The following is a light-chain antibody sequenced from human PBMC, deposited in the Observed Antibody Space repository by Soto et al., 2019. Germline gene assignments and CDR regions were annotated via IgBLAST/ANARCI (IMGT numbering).Light chain of an antibody. CDR1: QSVSSN. Sequence: EIVMTQSPATLSVSPGERATLSCRASQSVSSNLAWYQQKPGQAPRLLIYGASTRATGIPARFSGSESGTEFTLTISSLQSEDFAGYYCQQYNNWPPWTFGHGTKVESK. CDR2: GAS. CDR3: QQYNNWPPWT. V-gene: IGKV3-15*01. J-gene: IGKJ1*01.